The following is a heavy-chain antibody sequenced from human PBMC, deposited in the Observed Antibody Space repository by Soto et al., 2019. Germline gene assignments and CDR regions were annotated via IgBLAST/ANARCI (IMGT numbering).Heavy chain of an antibody. J-gene: IGHJ4*02. Sequence: LRLSCAASGFTCIGYWRHWVRQSPGKWLVCVSRINSDGRSTTYADSVKGRFTISRDNAKNTLYLQMNSLSAEDTAVYFCAKGYSGYDYANWGQGSLVTVSS. CDR3: AKGYSGYDYAN. CDR2: INSDGRST. CDR1: GFTCIGYW. D-gene: IGHD5-12*01. V-gene: IGHV3-74*01.